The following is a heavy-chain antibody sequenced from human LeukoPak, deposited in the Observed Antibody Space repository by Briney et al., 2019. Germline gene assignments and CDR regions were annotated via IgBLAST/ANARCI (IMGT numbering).Heavy chain of an antibody. D-gene: IGHD2-2*01. CDR2: ISGSGGNT. Sequence: GGSLRLSCAASGFTFSSYAMSWVRQAPGKGLEWVSAISGSGGNTYYGDSVKGRFTISRDNSKNTLYLQMNSLRAEDTAVYYCAKESHYIVVVPAASYYYYYMDVWGKGTTVTVSS. CDR3: AKESHYIVVVPAASYYYYYMDV. J-gene: IGHJ6*03. CDR1: GFTFSSYA. V-gene: IGHV3-23*01.